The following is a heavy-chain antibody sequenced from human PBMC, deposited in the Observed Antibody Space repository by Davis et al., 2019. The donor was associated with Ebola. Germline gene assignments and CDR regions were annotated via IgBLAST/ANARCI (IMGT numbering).Heavy chain of an antibody. V-gene: IGHV4-34*01. CDR3: ARRTYDFGMDV. J-gene: IGHJ6*02. CDR1: GGSFSGYY. D-gene: IGHD3-3*01. Sequence: SETLSLTCAVYGGSFSGYYWSWIRQPPGKGLEWIGEIYHSGSTNYNPSLKSRVTISVDTSKNQFSLKLSSVTAADTAVYYCARRTYDFGMDVWGQGTTVTVSS. CDR2: IYHSGST.